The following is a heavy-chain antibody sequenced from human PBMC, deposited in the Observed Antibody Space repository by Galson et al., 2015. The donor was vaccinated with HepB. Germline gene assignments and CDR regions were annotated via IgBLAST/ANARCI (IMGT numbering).Heavy chain of an antibody. CDR1: GGSISSYY. V-gene: IGHV4-59*08. CDR2: IYYSGST. D-gene: IGHD3-10*01. J-gene: IGHJ3*02. Sequence: TLSLTCTVSGGSISSYYWSWIRQPPGKGLEWIGYIYYSGSTNYNPSLKSRVTISVDTSKNQFSLKLSSVTAADTAVYYCARHAYYGSGSYFFTEGSKIPHAFDIWGQGTMVTVSS. CDR3: ARHAYYGSGSYFFTEGSKIPHAFDI.